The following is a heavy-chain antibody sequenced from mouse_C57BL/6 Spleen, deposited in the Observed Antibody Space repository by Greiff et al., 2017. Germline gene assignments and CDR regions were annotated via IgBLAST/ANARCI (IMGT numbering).Heavy chain of an antibody. V-gene: IGHV1-22*01. Sequence: EVQLQQSGPELVKPGASVKMSCKASGYTFTDYNMHWVKQSHGKSLEWIGYINPNNGGTSYNQKFKGKATLTVHKSSSPAYMELRSLTSEDSTVYYCAREDYDGYYGYAMDYWGQGTSVTVSS. J-gene: IGHJ4*01. CDR2: INPNNGGT. CDR3: AREDYDGYYGYAMDY. CDR1: GYTFTDYN. D-gene: IGHD2-3*01.